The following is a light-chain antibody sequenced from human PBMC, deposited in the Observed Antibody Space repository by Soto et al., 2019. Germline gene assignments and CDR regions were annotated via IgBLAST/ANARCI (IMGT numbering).Light chain of an antibody. Sequence: EIVLTQSPATLSLSPGERATLSCRASQSVFTSLAWFQQKPGQAPRLLISDTSNRATGIPARFSGSGSGTDFTLTISSLEPEDFAAYYCQQRNSWPLTFGGGTKVEIK. CDR2: DTS. J-gene: IGKJ4*01. V-gene: IGKV3-11*01. CDR3: QQRNSWPLT. CDR1: QSVFTS.